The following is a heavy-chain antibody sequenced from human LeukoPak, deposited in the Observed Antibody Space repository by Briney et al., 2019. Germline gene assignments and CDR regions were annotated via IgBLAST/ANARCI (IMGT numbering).Heavy chain of an antibody. J-gene: IGHJ4*02. CDR1: GGSISSTNYY. CDR2: VSYSGST. D-gene: IGHD1-14*01. CDR3: ARHNPIDQ. Sequence: SETLSLTCTVSGGSISSTNYYWGWIRQPPGKGLEWIGSVSYSGSTYYNASLKSRVTISVDTSKNQFSLKLRSVTAADTAVYYCARHNPIDQWGQGTLVTVSS. V-gene: IGHV4-39*01.